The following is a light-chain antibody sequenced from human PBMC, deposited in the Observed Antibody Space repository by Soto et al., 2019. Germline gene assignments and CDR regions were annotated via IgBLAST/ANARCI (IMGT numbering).Light chain of an antibody. V-gene: IGKV3-15*01. Sequence: EVVMTQSPATLSVSPGERATLSCRASESLSGNLAWYQQKPGQAPRLLIYAASTRATGIPARFSGSGYGTEFTLTISGLQPEDFGVYYCQQYEKWFHTFGQGTRLDIK. CDR3: QQYEKWFHT. CDR2: AAS. J-gene: IGKJ5*01. CDR1: ESLSGN.